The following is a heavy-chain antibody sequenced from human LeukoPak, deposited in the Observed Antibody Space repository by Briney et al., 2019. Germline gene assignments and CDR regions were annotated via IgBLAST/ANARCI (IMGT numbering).Heavy chain of an antibody. CDR3: ARWLYSSGWAIDY. J-gene: IGHJ4*02. D-gene: IGHD6-19*01. CDR2: INYSGNTI. Sequence: GGSLRLSCATSGFTFSSYEMNWVRQAPGKGLEWVSYINYSGNTIYYADSVKGRFTVSRDNAKNSLYLQMNSLRVEDTAVYYCARWLYSSGWAIDYWGQGTLVTVSS. CDR1: GFTFSSYE. V-gene: IGHV3-48*03.